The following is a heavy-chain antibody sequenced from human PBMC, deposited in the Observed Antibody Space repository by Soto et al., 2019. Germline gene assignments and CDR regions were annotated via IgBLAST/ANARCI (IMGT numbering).Heavy chain of an antibody. CDR3: AILTKPTAVTTAFRGGYGLDV. J-gene: IGHJ6*02. Sequence: LTCTVSGGSVSSGNYFWSWIRQPPGKGLEWIGYIHSSGSTNYNPSLKSRVTISVDTSRNQFSLKLTSVTAADTAVYYCAILTKPTAVTTAFRGGYGLDVWGQGTTVTVSS. CDR2: IHSSGST. V-gene: IGHV4-61*01. D-gene: IGHD4-17*01. CDR1: GGSVSSGNYF.